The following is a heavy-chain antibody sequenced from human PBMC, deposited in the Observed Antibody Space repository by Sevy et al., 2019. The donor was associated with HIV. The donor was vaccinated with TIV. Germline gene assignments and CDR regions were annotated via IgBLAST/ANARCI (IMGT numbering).Heavy chain of an antibody. D-gene: IGHD3-9*01. J-gene: IGHJ5*02. Sequence: GGSLRLSCAASGFTFSNAWMNWVRQAPGKGLEWVGRIKSKTDGGTTDYAAPMKGRFTISRDDSKNTLYLQMNSLKTGDTAVYYCTTDRAGYRFDPWGQGTLVTVSS. CDR1: GFTFSNAW. V-gene: IGHV3-15*07. CDR2: IKSKTDGGTT. CDR3: TTDRAGYRFDP.